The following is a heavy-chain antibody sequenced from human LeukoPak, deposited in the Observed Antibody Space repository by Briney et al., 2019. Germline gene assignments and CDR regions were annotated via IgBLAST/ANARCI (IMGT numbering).Heavy chain of an antibody. CDR2: INPQSGGT. CDR1: GYRFAAYY. D-gene: IGHD1/OR15-1a*01. V-gene: IGHV1-2*02. CDR3: ARDNNSATDY. Sequence: ASVKVSCKASGYRFAAYYLHWVRQAPGQGLEWMGWINPQSGGTSSAQKFQGRVTMARDTSIATGYMELNGLTPDDTAVYYCARDNNSATDYWGQGTLVTVSS. J-gene: IGHJ4*02.